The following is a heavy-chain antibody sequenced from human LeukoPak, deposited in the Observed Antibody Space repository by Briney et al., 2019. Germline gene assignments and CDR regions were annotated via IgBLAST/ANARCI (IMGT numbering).Heavy chain of an antibody. CDR1: GGSFSSGSHF. CDR2: IFDSGTT. D-gene: IGHD1-26*01. V-gene: IGHV4-61*01. Sequence: ASETLSLTCTVSGGSFSSGSHFWTWIRQSPGRGLEWIGNIFDSGTTNYNPSLKSRITMSVDSSDNQFSLKLSSVTAAGTAVYYCARDQNLWVQGPNYNYDMDVWGQGIKVTVSS. CDR3: ARDQNLWVQGPNYNYDMDV. J-gene: IGHJ6*02.